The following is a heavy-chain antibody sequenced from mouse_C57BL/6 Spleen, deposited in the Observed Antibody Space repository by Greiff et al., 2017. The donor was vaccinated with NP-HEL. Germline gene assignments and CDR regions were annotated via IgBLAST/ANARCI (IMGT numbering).Heavy chain of an antibody. V-gene: IGHV1-15*01. CDR3: TNYGNYVYYFDY. Sequence: QVQLQQSGAELVRPGASVTLSCKASGYTFTDYEMHWVKQTPVHGLEWIGAIDPETGGTAYNQKFKGKAILTADKSSSTAYMELRSLTSEDSAVYYCTNYGNYVYYFDYWGQGTTLTVSS. CDR1: GYTFTDYE. D-gene: IGHD2-1*01. CDR2: IDPETGGT. J-gene: IGHJ2*01.